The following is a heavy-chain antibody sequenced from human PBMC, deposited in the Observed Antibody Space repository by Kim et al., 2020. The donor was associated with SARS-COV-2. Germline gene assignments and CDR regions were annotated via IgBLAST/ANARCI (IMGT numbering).Heavy chain of an antibody. V-gene: IGHV3-23*01. J-gene: IGHJ6*03. Sequence: GGSLRLSCAASGFTFSSYAMSWVRQAPGKGLEWVSAISGSGGSTYYADSVKGRFTISRDNSKNTLYLQMNSLRAEDTAVYYCAKDLGITIFGMVILTVSAIDLWGKGTTVTGSS. CDR2: ISGSGGST. D-gene: IGHD3-3*01. CDR3: AKDLGITIFGMVILTVSAIDL. CDR1: GFTFSSYA.